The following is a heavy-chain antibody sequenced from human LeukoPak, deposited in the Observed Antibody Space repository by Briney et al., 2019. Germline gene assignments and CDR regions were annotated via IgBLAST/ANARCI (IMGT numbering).Heavy chain of an antibody. CDR3: AKDLRSSSWDAFDI. CDR2: ISWNSGSI. Sequence: GGSLRLSCADSGFTFDDYAMHWVRQAPGKGLEWVSGISWNSGSIGYADSVKGRFTISRDNAKNSLYLQMNSLRAEDMALYYCAKDLRSSSWDAFDIWGQGTMVTVSS. CDR1: GFTFDDYA. J-gene: IGHJ3*02. D-gene: IGHD6-13*01. V-gene: IGHV3-9*03.